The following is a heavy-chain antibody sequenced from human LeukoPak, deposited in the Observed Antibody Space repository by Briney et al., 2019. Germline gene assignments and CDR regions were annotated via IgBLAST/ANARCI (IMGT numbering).Heavy chain of an antibody. CDR2: ISGSGGST. D-gene: IGHD3-22*01. V-gene: IGHV3-23*01. J-gene: IGHJ4*02. CDR3: AKDPTDFDSSGQTYFDY. CDR1: GFTFSSYG. Sequence: GGSLRLSCAASGFTFSSYGMSWVRQAPGKGLEWVSAISGSGGSTYYADSVKGRFTISRDNSKNTLYLQMNSLRAEDTAVYYCAKDPTDFDSSGQTYFDYWGQGSLVTVSS.